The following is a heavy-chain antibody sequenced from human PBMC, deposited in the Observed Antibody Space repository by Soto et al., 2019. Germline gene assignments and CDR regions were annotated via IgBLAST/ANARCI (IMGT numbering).Heavy chain of an antibody. J-gene: IGHJ4*02. CDR3: ARDQSYREPFFFEH. CDR1: GFTFSSYA. V-gene: IGHV3-30-3*01. CDR2: TSYDGSNK. Sequence: QVQLVESGGDVVQPGRSLRLSCAASGFTFSSYALHWVRQAPGKGLEWVALTSYDGSNKYYAVSVKGRFTISRDNSKNKLPLHMNRLRPDETVVYYFARDQSYREPFFFEHWSQGTPVPVSS. D-gene: IGHD2-2*02.